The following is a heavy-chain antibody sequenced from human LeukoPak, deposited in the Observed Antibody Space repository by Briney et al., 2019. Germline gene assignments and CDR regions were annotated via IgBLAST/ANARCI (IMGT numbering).Heavy chain of an antibody. CDR1: GGSISSSSYY. D-gene: IGHD3-3*01. Sequence: SETLSLTCTVSGGSISSSSYYWGWIRQPPGKGLEWIGSIYYSGSTNYNPSLKSRVTISVDTSKNQFSLKLSSVTAADTAVYYCARGQTIFGVVIFDYYFDDWGQGTLVTVSS. CDR2: IYYSGST. CDR3: ARGQTIFGVVIFDYYFDD. J-gene: IGHJ4*02. V-gene: IGHV4-39*07.